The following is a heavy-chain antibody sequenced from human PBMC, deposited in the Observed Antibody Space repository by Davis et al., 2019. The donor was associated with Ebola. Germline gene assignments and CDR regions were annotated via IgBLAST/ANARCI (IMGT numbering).Heavy chain of an antibody. CDR1: GGSISSGGYS. V-gene: IGHV4-30-2*01. Sequence: SETLSLTCAVSGGSISSGGYSWSWIRQPPGKGLEWIGYIYHSGSTNYNPSLKSRVTISVDTSKNQFSLKLSSVTAADTAVYYCARLLPLGELSLYYFDYWGQGTLVTVSS. D-gene: IGHD3-16*02. CDR2: IYHSGST. J-gene: IGHJ4*02. CDR3: ARLLPLGELSLYYFDY.